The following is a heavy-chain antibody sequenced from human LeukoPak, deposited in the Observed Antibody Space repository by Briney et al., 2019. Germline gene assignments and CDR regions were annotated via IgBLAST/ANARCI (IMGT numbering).Heavy chain of an antibody. J-gene: IGHJ4*02. D-gene: IGHD4-23*01. V-gene: IGHV3-23*01. CDR1: GFTFSTYA. CDR3: AKETTVVSLDLDY. Sequence: PGGSLRLSCAASGFTFSTYAMSWVRQAPGKGLEWVSAISGGGGSTYYADSVRGRFTISRDNSKNTVYLQMNSLRAEDTAVYYCAKETTVVSLDLDYWGQGTLVTVSS. CDR2: ISGGGGST.